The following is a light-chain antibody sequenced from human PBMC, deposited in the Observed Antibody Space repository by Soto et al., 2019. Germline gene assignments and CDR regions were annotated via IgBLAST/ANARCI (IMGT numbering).Light chain of an antibody. J-gene: IGKJ1*01. V-gene: IGKV4-1*01. Sequence: DIVMTQSPDTLAVSLGERATINCKSSQSVLYSSNNKNYLAWYQQKPGQPPKLLIYWASTRESGVPDRFSGSGSGTDFTLTISSLQAEDVAAYYLQQHYSSPQTFGQGTKVEIK. CDR2: WAS. CDR3: QQHYSSPQT. CDR1: QSVLYSSNNKNY.